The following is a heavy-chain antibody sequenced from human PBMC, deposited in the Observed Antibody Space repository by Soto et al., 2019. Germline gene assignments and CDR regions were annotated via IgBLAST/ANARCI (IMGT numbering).Heavy chain of an antibody. CDR2: IGAAGDT. J-gene: IGHJ4*02. CDR1: GFTFSSYD. D-gene: IGHD5-18*01. V-gene: IGHV3-13*01. Sequence: EVQLVESGGGLVQPGGSLRLSCAASGFTFSSYDMHWVRQPTGKGLEWVSAIGAAGDTYYPGSVKGRFTISRENAKNSLYLKMNSLTAGDTAVYYCAKGNGHSYGPPFDYWGQGTLVTVSS. CDR3: AKGNGHSYGPPFDY.